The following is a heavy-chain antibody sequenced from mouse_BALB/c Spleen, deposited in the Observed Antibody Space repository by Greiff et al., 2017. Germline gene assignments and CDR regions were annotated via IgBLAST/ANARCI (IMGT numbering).Heavy chain of an antibody. V-gene: IGHV14-1*02. Sequence: EVQLQESGAELVRPGALVKLSCKASGFNIKDYYMHWVKQRPEQGLEWIGWIDPENGNTIYDPKFQGKASITADTSSNTAYLQLSSLTSEDTAVYYCAEGGDYAMDYWGQGTSVTVSS. CDR3: AEGGDYAMDY. J-gene: IGHJ4*01. CDR1: GFNIKDYY. CDR2: IDPENGNT.